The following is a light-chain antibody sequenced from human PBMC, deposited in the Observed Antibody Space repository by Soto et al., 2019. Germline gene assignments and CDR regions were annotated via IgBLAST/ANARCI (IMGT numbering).Light chain of an antibody. CDR1: SSNIGNNY. V-gene: IGLV1-51*01. CDR3: GTWDSSLSAVV. CDR2: DNN. Sequence: QSVLTQPPSVSAAPGQKVTISCSGSSSNIGNNYVSWYQQLPGTAPKPLIYDNNQRSSGIPDRFSGSQSGTSATLSITGLQTADEADYYCGTWDSSLSAVVFGGGTKVTVL. J-gene: IGLJ2*01.